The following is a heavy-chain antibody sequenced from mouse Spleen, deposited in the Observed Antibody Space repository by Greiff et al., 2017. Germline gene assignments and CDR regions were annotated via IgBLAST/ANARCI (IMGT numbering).Heavy chain of an antibody. CDR3: ARGDYYGSSYLYYYAMDY. Sequence: QVHVKQSGAELARPGASVKMSCKASGYTFTSYTMHWVKQRPGQGLEWIGYINPSSGYTKYNQKFKDKATLTADKSSSTAYMQLSSLTSEDSAVYYCARGDYYGSSYLYYYAMDYWGQGTSVTVSS. CDR1: GYTFTSYT. J-gene: IGHJ4*01. CDR2: INPSSGYT. D-gene: IGHD1-1*01. V-gene: IGHV1-4*01.